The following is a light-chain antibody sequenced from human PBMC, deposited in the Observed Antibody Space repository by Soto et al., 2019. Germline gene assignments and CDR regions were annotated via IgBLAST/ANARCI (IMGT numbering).Light chain of an antibody. V-gene: IGKV1-27*01. CDR1: QGISNY. J-gene: IGKJ3*01. Sequence: DIQMTQSPSSLSASVGDRVTITCRASQGISNYLAWYQQKPGKVPKLLIYAASTLYSGVPSRFSGSGSGTDFTLTTSNLQPEDVATYSCQNYKYALGTFGPGTKVDLK. CDR3: QNYKYALGT. CDR2: AAS.